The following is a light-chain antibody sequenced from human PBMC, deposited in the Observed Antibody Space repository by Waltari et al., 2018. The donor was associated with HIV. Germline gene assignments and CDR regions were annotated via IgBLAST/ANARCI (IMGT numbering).Light chain of an antibody. CDR1: QGISSY. J-gene: IGKJ5*01. CDR3: QQLNSYPRIT. CDR2: AAS. V-gene: IGKV1-9*01. Sequence: DIQLTQSPSFLSASVGDRVTITCRASQGISSYLAWYQQKPGKAPKLLIYAASTLQSGVPSRFSGSGSGTEFTLTISSLQPEDFATYYGQQLNSYPRITFGQGTRLEIK.